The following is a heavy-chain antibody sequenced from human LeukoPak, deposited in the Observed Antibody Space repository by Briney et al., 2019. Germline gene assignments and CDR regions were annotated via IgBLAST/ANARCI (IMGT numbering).Heavy chain of an antibody. CDR1: GYTFTGYY. CDR2: SNPNSGGT. Sequence: ASVKVSCKASGYTFTGYYMHWVRQAPGQGLEWMGWSNPNSGGTNYAQKLQGRVTMTTDTSTSTAYMGLRSLRSDDTAVYYCARESGYYYYYMDVWGKGTTVTVSS. CDR3: ARESGYYYYYMDV. D-gene: IGHD6-25*01. V-gene: IGHV1-2*02. J-gene: IGHJ6*03.